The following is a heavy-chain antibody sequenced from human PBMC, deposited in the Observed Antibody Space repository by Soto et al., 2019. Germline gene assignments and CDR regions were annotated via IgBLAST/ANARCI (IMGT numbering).Heavy chain of an antibody. J-gene: IGHJ6*03. CDR1: GGSISSYY. CDR3: ARELGSSSLNYMDV. D-gene: IGHD6-13*01. Sequence: QVQLQESGPGLVKPSETLSLTCTVSGGSISSYYWSWIRQPPGKGLEWIGYIYYSGSTNYNPSLKSRVTTSVDTSKNQFSLKLSSVTAADTAVYYCARELGSSSLNYMDVWGKGTTVTVSS. CDR2: IYYSGST. V-gene: IGHV4-59*01.